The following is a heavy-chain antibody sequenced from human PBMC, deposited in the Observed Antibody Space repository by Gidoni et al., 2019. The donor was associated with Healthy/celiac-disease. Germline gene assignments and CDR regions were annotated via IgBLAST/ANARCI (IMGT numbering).Heavy chain of an antibody. CDR1: GGSISSYY. J-gene: IGHJ4*02. CDR3: ASGYYGSGSYVGGLDY. Sequence: QVQLQESGPGLVKPSETLSLTCTVSGGSISSYYWSWIRQPPGKGLEWIGYIYYSGSTNYNPSLKSRVTISVDTSKNQFSLKLSSVTAADTAVYYCASGYYGSGSYVGGLDYWGQGTLVTVSS. D-gene: IGHD3-10*01. CDR2: IYYSGST. V-gene: IGHV4-59*01.